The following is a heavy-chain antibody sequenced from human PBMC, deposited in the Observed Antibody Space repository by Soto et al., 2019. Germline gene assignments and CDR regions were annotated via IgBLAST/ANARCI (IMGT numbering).Heavy chain of an antibody. CDR2: INAGNGNT. D-gene: IGHD3-9*01. J-gene: IGHJ3*01. CDR3: ASVYYDILSGYDAFDL. CDR1: GYTFTSYA. Sequence: QVQLVQSGAEVKKPGASVKVSCKASGYTFTSYAMHWVRQAPGQRLEWMGWINAGNGNTKYSQKFQGRVTITRDTSARRAYMVLSSLRSQVTAVYYCASVYYDILSGYDAFDLWGQGTMVTVSS. V-gene: IGHV1-3*01.